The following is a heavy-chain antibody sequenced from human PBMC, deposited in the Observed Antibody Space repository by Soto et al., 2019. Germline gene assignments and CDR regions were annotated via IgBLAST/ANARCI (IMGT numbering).Heavy chain of an antibody. D-gene: IGHD3-9*01. V-gene: IGHV4-31*03. CDR1: GGSISSGGYY. Sequence: QVQLQESGPGLVKPSQTLSLTCTVSGGSISSGGYYWSWIRQHPGKGLEWIGYIYYSGSTYYNPSLKSRVTISVDTSKNQFSLKLSSVTAADTAVYYCARDYWYYDILTEGYYYYGMDVWGQGPTVTVSS. CDR2: IYYSGST. J-gene: IGHJ6*02. CDR3: ARDYWYYDILTEGYYYYGMDV.